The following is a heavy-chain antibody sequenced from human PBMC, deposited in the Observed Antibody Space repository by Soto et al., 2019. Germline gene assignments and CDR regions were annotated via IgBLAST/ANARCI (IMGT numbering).Heavy chain of an antibody. CDR1: AYTFTGYY. Sequence: ASVKVSCKASAYTFTGYYMPGVRQVPRQGLEWMGWINPNSGGTNYAQKFQGRVTLTRDTSISTAYMELSRLRSDDTAVYYCAREGIGRYSRGWYLQYGMDVWGQGTTVTVSS. CDR3: AREGIGRYSRGWYLQYGMDV. D-gene: IGHD6-19*01. J-gene: IGHJ6*02. CDR2: INPNSGGT. V-gene: IGHV1-2*02.